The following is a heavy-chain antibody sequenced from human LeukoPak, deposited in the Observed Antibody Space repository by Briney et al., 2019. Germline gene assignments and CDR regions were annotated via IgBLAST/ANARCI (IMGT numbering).Heavy chain of an antibody. CDR1: VGSFSAYY. V-gene: IGHV4-34*01. D-gene: IGHD6-13*01. CDR2: INHSGST. CDR3: SARPDY. J-gene: IGHJ4*02. Sequence: NSSETLSLTCAVYVGSFSAYYWSWIRQPPGKGLQWIGEINHSGSTNCNPYLKSRVTISVDTSKNQFSLNLTSVTAADTAVFSSSARPDYWGQGTLVTVSS.